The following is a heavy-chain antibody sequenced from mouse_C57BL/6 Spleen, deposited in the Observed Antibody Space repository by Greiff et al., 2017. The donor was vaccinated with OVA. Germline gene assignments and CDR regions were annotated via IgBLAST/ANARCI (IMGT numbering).Heavy chain of an antibody. CDR2: INPNNGGT. J-gene: IGHJ2*01. Sequence: EVQLQQSGPELVKPGASVKISCKASGYTFTDYYMNWVKQSPGQSLEWIGDINPNNGGTSYNQKFMYKATLTVDKSSNTAYMKRRSLTSADSAVYYATRWVYAPYYFDYWGQGTTLTVSS. V-gene: IGHV1-26*01. CDR3: TRWVYAPYYFDY. D-gene: IGHD1-1*01. CDR1: GYTFTDYY.